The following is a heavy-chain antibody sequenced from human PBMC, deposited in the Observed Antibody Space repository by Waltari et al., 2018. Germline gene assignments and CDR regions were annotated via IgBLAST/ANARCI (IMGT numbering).Heavy chain of an antibody. CDR3: AGEGGGGDYVSWGWVW. J-gene: IGHJ4*02. V-gene: IGHV4-59*01. D-gene: IGHD4-17*01. Sequence: QVQLQESGPGLVKPSETLSLTCTVSGGSISSYYWSWIRQPPGKGLAWIGYIYYSGSTNYSPSLKCRVTISVDTSKTQFSLKLSSVTAAGSVVYYCAGEGGGGDYVSWGWVWWGQGTLVTVSS. CDR2: IYYSGST. CDR1: GGSISSYY.